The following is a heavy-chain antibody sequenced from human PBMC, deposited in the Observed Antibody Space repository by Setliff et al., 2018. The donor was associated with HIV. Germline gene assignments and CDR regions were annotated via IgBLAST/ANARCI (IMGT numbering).Heavy chain of an antibody. CDR1: GYTSSSYA. D-gene: IGHD3-10*01. Sequence: SVKVSCTASGYTSSSYAINWVRQAPGQGLEWMGGIIPVYGTPKYAQKMQGRVTITTIESTSTAYMELTSLRSDDTAVYYCARIRGVIADASDIWGQGTMVTVSS. CDR2: IIPVYGTP. CDR3: ARIRGVIADASDI. V-gene: IGHV1-69*05. J-gene: IGHJ3*02.